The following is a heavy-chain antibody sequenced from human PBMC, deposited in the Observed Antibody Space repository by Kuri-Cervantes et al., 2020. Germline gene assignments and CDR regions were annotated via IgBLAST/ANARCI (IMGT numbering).Heavy chain of an antibody. V-gene: IGHV3-7*04. D-gene: IGHD2-2*01. Sequence: ESLKISCVASGFTFDNYWMGWARQAPGKGLEWVANIRQDGSEKNYVDSVKGRFSISRDNTKNSLYLQMNSLRAEDTAMYYCAKDTPAMGNWGRGILVTVSS. CDR3: AKDTPAMGN. CDR1: GFTFDNYW. CDR2: IRQDGSEK. J-gene: IGHJ4*02.